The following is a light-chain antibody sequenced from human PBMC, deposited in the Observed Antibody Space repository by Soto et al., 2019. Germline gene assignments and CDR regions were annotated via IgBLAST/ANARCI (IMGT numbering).Light chain of an antibody. CDR1: QSFSSSY. CDR3: QQYGSSPLFT. V-gene: IGKV3-20*01. Sequence: EIVLTQSPGTLSLSPGKRATLSCRASQSFSSSYLAWYQQKPGQAPRLLIYSASTRATGIPDRFSGSGSGTDFTLTISRLEPEDFSVYYWQQYGSSPLFTFGQGTRLEIK. CDR2: SAS. J-gene: IGKJ5*01.